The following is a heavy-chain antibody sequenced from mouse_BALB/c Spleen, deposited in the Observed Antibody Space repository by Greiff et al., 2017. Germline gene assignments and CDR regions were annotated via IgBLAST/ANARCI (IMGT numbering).Heavy chain of an antibody. J-gene: IGHJ2*01. Sequence: VQLQQSGPELVKPGASVKMSCKASGYTFTSYVMHWVKQKPGQGLEWIGYINPYNDGTKYNEKFKGKATLTSDKSSSTAYMELSSLTSEDSAVYYCARSHVTTVVAKGYFDYWGQGTTLTVSS. CDR1: GYTFTSYV. CDR3: ARSHVTTVVAKGYFDY. V-gene: IGHV1-14*01. D-gene: IGHD1-1*01. CDR2: INPYNDGT.